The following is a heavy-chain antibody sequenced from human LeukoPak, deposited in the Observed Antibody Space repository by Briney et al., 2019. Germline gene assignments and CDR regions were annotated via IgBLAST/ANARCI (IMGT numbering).Heavy chain of an antibody. Sequence: PGGSLRLSCAASGFTFSSYAMHWVRQAPGKGLEWVAVISYDGSNKYYADSVKGRFTISRDNSKNTLYLQMNSLRAEDTAVYYCAKSTYYYGSGSYFSDYWGQGTLVTVSS. CDR1: GFTFSSYA. CDR2: ISYDGSNK. D-gene: IGHD3-10*01. CDR3: AKSTYYYGSGSYFSDY. V-gene: IGHV3-30-3*02. J-gene: IGHJ4*02.